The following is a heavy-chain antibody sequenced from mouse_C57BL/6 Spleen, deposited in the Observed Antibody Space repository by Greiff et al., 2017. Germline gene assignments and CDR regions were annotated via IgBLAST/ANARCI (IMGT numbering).Heavy chain of an antibody. J-gene: IGHJ2*01. CDR3: ARATDWDY. Sequence: EVKLVESGPGLVKPSPSLSLTCSVTGYSITSGYYWNWIRQFPGNKLEWMGYISYDGSNNYNPSLKNRISITRDTSKNQFFLKLNSVTTEDTATYYCARATDWDYWGQGTTLTVSS. V-gene: IGHV3-6*01. CDR1: GYSITSGYY. CDR2: ISYDGSN. D-gene: IGHD4-1*01.